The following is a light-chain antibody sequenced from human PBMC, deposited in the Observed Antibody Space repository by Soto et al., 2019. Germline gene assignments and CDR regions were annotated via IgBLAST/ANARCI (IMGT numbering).Light chain of an antibody. CDR1: QSVSSSY. CDR2: GAS. CDR3: QQYGSSLWT. Sequence: ELVFGHSPGTLWLSPGERAALCCRASQSVSSSYLAWYQQKPGHAPRLRIYGASSRATGSPDRFSGSGSGTDFTLTISRLEPEDFAVYDCQQYGSSLWTVGQGTKVDIK. J-gene: IGKJ1*01. V-gene: IGKV3-20*01.